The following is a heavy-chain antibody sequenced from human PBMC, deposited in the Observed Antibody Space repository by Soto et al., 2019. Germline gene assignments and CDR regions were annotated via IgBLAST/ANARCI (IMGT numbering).Heavy chain of an antibody. Sequence: ASVNVSCKASGYTFTGYYMHWVRQAPGQGLAWMGWINPNSGGTNYAQKFQGRVTMTSDTSISTAYMERSRLRSDDTAVYYCARGGFTSDYGSGRERHWGKGTLVTVSS. D-gene: IGHD3-10*01. V-gene: IGHV1-2*02. CDR3: ARGGFTSDYGSGRERH. J-gene: IGHJ1*01. CDR1: GYTFTGYY. CDR2: INPNSGGT.